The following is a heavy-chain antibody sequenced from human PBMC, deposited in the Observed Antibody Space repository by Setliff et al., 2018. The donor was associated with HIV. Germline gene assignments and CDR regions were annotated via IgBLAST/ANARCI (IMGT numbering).Heavy chain of an antibody. CDR3: ARRRCSAASCPDNSWNWLDP. J-gene: IGHJ5*02. CDR2: IHTTGST. V-gene: IGHV4-61*09. D-gene: IGHD2-15*01. Sequence: SETLSLTCSVSSDSISSGSYYWSWIRLPAGKGLEWIGQIHTTGSTNYNPSLKSRVTISMDTSKNQFSLNLNSVTATDTAVYYCARRRCSAASCPDNSWNWLDPWGQGTLVTVSS. CDR1: SDSISSGSYY.